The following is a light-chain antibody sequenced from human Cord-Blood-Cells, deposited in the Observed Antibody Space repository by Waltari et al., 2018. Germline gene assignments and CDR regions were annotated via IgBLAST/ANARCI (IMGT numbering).Light chain of an antibody. J-gene: IGLJ3*02. Sequence: QSVLTQPPSASGTPGQRVTISCSGSSSNIGSNYVYWYQQLPGTAPKLLIDGNTERPSGVPDRFSGSKSGTSASLAISGLRSEDEADDYCAAWDDSLSGPVFGGGTKLTVL. CDR1: SSNIGSNY. V-gene: IGLV1-47*01. CDR2: GNT. CDR3: AAWDDSLSGPV.